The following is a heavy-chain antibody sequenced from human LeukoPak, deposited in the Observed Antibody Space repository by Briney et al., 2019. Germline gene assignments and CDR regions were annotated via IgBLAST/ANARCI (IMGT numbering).Heavy chain of an antibody. V-gene: IGHV3-30*04. CDR2: ISHDGSNK. CDR1: GFTFSSYA. CDR3: ARAHSSVTIFGVVLRSPYYFDY. Sequence: GGSLRLSCAASGFTFSSYAMHWVRQAPGKGLEWVAAISHDGSNKYSADSVKGRFTISRDNSKNTLYLQMNSLRADDTAVYYCARAHSSVTIFGVVLRSPYYFDYWGQGTLVTVSS. J-gene: IGHJ4*02. D-gene: IGHD3-3*01.